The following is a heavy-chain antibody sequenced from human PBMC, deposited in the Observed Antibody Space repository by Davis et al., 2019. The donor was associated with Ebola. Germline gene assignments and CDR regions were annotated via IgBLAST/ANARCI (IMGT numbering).Heavy chain of an antibody. J-gene: IGHJ4*02. D-gene: IGHD3-9*01. V-gene: IGHV3-23*01. Sequence: GGSLRLSCAASGFTFSNYAMSWVRQAPGKGLEWVSTISGSGGGTYYADSVKGRFTISRDNSKNTMYLQMNSLRAEDTAVYYCAKDLGVLRYFDWYFEYWGQGTLVTVSS. CDR2: ISGSGGGT. CDR1: GFTFSNYA. CDR3: AKDLGVLRYFDWYFEY.